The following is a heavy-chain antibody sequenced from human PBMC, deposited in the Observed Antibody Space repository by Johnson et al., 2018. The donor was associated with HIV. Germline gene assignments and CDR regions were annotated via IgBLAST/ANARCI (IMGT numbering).Heavy chain of an antibody. V-gene: IGHV3-30*03. Sequence: VESGGGVVQPGRSLRLSCAASGFTFTNYGMHWVRQAPGKGLEWVAVISYDGSNEHYTDSVGGRFTISRDNSKNTLYLELKSLRSEDTAVYYCARTSCSGARCLGYDPFDVWGQGAMVTVSS. D-gene: IGHD2-15*01. CDR3: ARTSCSGARCLGYDPFDV. CDR2: ISYDGSNE. J-gene: IGHJ3*01. CDR1: GFTFTNYG.